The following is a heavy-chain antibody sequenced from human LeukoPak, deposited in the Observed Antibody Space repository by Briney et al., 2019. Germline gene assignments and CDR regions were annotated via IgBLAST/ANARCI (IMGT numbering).Heavy chain of an antibody. V-gene: IGHV7-4-1*02. CDR3: AREAHYYDSSGYLPIDY. D-gene: IGHD3-22*01. Sequence: ASVKVSCKASGYTFTSYAMNWVRQAPGQGLEWMGWINTNTGNPTYAQGFTGRFVFSLDTSVSTAYLQISSLKAEDTAVYYCAREAHYYDSSGYLPIDYWGQGTLVTVSS. J-gene: IGHJ4*02. CDR2: INTNTGNP. CDR1: GYTFTSYA.